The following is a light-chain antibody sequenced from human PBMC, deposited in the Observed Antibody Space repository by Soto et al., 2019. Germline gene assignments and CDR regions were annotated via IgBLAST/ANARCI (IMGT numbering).Light chain of an antibody. CDR1: QSINNN. J-gene: IGKJ1*01. CDR3: QQYNDWPLT. CDR2: GAF. Sequence: EIVMTQSPVTLSVSPGESATLSCRASQSINNNLAWYQQKPGQAPSLLIYGAFTRATGIPARFSGTGSGTEFTLTISSLQSEDFALYYCQQYNDWPLTFGQGTKVDIK. V-gene: IGKV3-15*01.